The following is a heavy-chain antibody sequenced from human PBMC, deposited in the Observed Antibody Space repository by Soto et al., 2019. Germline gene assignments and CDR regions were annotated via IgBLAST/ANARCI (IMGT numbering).Heavy chain of an antibody. J-gene: IGHJ6*02. CDR2: LSDNGGHT. Sequence: GGSLRLSXAGSGFTFSSYAMTWVRQAPGKGLEWVSTLSDNGGHTYYADSVKGRFTISGDNSKNTLYLQMNSLRAEDTAVYYCAKDSQSVLVAAARVYGMDVWGQGTTVTVSS. D-gene: IGHD2-15*01. V-gene: IGHV3-23*01. CDR3: AKDSQSVLVAAARVYGMDV. CDR1: GFTFSSYA.